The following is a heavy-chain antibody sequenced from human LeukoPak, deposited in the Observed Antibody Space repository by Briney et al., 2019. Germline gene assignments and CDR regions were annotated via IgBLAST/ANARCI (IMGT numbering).Heavy chain of an antibody. CDR1: GFTFSSNA. CDR3: AKELRYFDWLIDY. J-gene: IGHJ4*02. Sequence: GGSLRLSCAVSGFTFSSNAMSWARQAPGKGLEWVSAVSGSGGSTYYADSVKGRFTISRDNSKNMLYLQMNSLRAEDTAVYYCAKELRYFDWLIDYWGQGTLVTVSS. V-gene: IGHV3-23*01. D-gene: IGHD3-9*01. CDR2: VSGSGGST.